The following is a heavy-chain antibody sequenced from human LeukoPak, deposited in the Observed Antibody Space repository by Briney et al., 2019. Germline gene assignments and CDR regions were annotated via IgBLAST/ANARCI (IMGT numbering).Heavy chain of an antibody. V-gene: IGHV4-34*01. CDR1: GGSFSGYY. CDR3: ARNPYYYDSSGYRGKYYFDY. CDR2: INHSGST. J-gene: IGHJ4*02. D-gene: IGHD3-22*01. Sequence: SETLSLTCAVYGGSFSGYYWSWIRQPPGKGLEWIGEINHSGSTNYNPSLKSRVTISVDTSKKQFSLKVSSVTAADTAVYYCARNPYYYDSSGYRGKYYFDYWGQGTLVTVSS.